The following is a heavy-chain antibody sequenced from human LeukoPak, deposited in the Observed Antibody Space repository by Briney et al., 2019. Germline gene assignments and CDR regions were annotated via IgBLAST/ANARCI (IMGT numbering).Heavy chain of an antibody. CDR2: INHSGST. CDR3: ARGSSYGYDAFDI. V-gene: IGHV4-34*01. Sequence: PSETLSLTCAVYGGSFSGYYWSWIRQPPGKGLEWIGEINHSGSTNYNPSLKSRVTISVDTSKNQFSLKLSSVTAVDTAVYYCARGSSYGYDAFDIWGQGTMVTVSS. CDR1: GGSFSGYY. J-gene: IGHJ3*02. D-gene: IGHD5-18*01.